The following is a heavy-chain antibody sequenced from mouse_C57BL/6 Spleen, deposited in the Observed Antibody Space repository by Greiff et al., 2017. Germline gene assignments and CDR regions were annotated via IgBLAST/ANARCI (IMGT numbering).Heavy chain of an antibody. D-gene: IGHD2-5*01. CDR3: ARDYSNYLAY. J-gene: IGHJ3*01. Sequence: QVQLQQPGAELVMPGASVKLSCKASGYTFPSYWMHWVKQRPGQGLEWIGEIDPSDSYTNYNQKFKGKSTLTVDKSSSTAYMQLSSLTSEDSAVYYCARDYSNYLAYWGQGTLVTVSA. V-gene: IGHV1-69*01. CDR2: IDPSDSYT. CDR1: GYTFPSYW.